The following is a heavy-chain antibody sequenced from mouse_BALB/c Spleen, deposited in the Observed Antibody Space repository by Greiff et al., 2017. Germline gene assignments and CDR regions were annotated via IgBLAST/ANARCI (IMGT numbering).Heavy chain of an antibody. D-gene: IGHD2-2*01. CDR1: GFNIKDTY. CDR2: IDPANGNT. J-gene: IGHJ2*01. Sequence: EVKLVESGAELVKPGASVKLSCTASGFNIKDTYMHWVKQRPEQGLEWIGRIDPANGNTKYDPKFQGKATITADTSSNTAYLQRSSLTSEDTAVYYCARRDGYDPYFDYWGQGTTLTVSS. V-gene: IGHV14-3*02. CDR3: ARRDGYDPYFDY.